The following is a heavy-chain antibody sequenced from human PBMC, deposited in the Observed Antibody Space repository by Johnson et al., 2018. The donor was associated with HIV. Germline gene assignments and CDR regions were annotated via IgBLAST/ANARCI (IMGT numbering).Heavy chain of an antibody. J-gene: IGHJ3*02. D-gene: IGHD3-3*01. CDR2: IYSGGST. Sequence: VQLVETGGGLIQPGGSLRLSCAASGFTVSSNYMSWVHQAPGKGLEWVSVIYSGGSTYYADSVKGRFTISRDNSKNTLYLQMNSLRAEDTAVYYCAGGNYDVWVGRHRGAFDIWGQGTMVTVSS. CDR3: AGGNYDVWVGRHRGAFDI. V-gene: IGHV3-53*02. CDR1: GFTVSSNY.